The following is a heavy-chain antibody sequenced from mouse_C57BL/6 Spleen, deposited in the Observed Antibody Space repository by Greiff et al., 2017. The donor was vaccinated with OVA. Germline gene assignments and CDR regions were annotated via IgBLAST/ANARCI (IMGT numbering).Heavy chain of an antibody. CDR3: ARDYYGSADY. J-gene: IGHJ2*01. D-gene: IGHD1-1*01. Sequence: QVQLQQPGAELVRPGTSVKLSCKASGYTFTSYWMPWVKQRPGQGLEWIGVIDPSDSYTNYNQKFKGKATLTVDTSSSTAYMQLSSLTSEDSAVYYCARDYYGSADYWGQGTTLTVSS. CDR1: GYTFTSYW. CDR2: IDPSDSYT. V-gene: IGHV1-59*01.